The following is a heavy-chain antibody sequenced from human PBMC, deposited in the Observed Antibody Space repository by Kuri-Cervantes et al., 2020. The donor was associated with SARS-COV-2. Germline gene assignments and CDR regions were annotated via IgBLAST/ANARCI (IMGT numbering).Heavy chain of an antibody. Sequence: LRLSCTVSGGSISSGDYYWSWIRRPPGKGLEWIGYIYYSGSTYYNPPLKSRVTISVDTSKNQFSLKLSSVTAADTAVYYCAYYYGSGSLNWGQGTLVTVSS. V-gene: IGHV4-30-4*08. CDR3: AYYYGSGSLN. J-gene: IGHJ4*02. D-gene: IGHD3-10*01. CDR1: GGSISSGDYY. CDR2: IYYSGST.